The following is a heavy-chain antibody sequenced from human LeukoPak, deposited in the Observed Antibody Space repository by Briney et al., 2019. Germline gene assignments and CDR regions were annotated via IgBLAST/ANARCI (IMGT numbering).Heavy chain of an antibody. CDR2: LYTNGTT. Sequence: GGSLRLSCAVSGFTVTSNYMSWVRQAPGKGLEWVSTLYTNGTTHYADSVKGRFSISRDNSKNTLYLQMNSPRAEDTAIYYCARLLVTVTGYWGQGILVTVSS. CDR1: GFTVTSNY. CDR3: ARLLVTVTGY. V-gene: IGHV3-66*01. D-gene: IGHD2-21*02. J-gene: IGHJ4*02.